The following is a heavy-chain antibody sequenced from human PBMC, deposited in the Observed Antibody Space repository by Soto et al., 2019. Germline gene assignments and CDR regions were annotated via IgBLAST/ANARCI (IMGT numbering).Heavy chain of an antibody. D-gene: IGHD4-4*01. CDR3: ARDNDRLQLGGNYYYILDV. CDR2: IIPLFRTP. V-gene: IGHV1-69*12. CDR1: GGTFSSSA. J-gene: IGHJ6*02. Sequence: QVQLVQSGAEMKEPGSAVKVSCKTSGGTFSSSAISWLRQAPGQGLEWMGGIIPLFRTPDYAQKFQGRVTIAADESTSTAYMELRSLRSEDTAVYYCARDNDRLQLGGNYYYILDVWGQGTTITASS.